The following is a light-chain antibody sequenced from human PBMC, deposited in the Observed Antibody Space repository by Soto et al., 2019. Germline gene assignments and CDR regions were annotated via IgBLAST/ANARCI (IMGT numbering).Light chain of an antibody. Sequence: DLQMTQSPSMLSASVGDRVTIACRASQSIRRWLAWYQQKPGKAPKLLIFDASTLESGVPSRFSGSGSGTDLTIAISALQPDDVETYYCQQSYSTPLTFGGGTKVDIK. CDR2: DAS. J-gene: IGKJ4*01. V-gene: IGKV1-5*01. CDR3: QQSYSTPLT. CDR1: QSIRRW.